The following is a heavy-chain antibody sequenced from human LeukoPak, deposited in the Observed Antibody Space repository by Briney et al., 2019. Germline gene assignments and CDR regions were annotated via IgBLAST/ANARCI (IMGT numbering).Heavy chain of an antibody. CDR3: AKGGRDYGDSSGTD. D-gene: IGHD4-23*01. CDR2: INPSGGSP. Sequence: ASVKVSCKASGYTFISYYMHWVRQAPGQGLEWMGIINPSGGSPTYAQMFQGRVILTRDTSTRTVYMELYSLRSEDTAVYYCAKGGRDYGDSSGTDWGQGTLVTVSS. V-gene: IGHV1-46*01. J-gene: IGHJ4*02. CDR1: GYTFISYY.